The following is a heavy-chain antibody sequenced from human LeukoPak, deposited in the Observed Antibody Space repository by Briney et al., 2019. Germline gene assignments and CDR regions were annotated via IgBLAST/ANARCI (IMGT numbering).Heavy chain of an antibody. D-gene: IGHD2-15*01. CDR2: INPNSGGT. J-gene: IGHJ6*02. CDR1: GYTFTGYY. Sequence: ASVKVSCKASGYTFTGYYMHWVRQAPGQGLEWMGWINPNSGGTNYAQKFQGWVTMTRDTSISTAYMELSRLRSDDTAVYYCARDRELGYCSGGSCLGMDVWGQGTTVTVSS. CDR3: ARDRELGYCSGGSCLGMDV. V-gene: IGHV1-2*04.